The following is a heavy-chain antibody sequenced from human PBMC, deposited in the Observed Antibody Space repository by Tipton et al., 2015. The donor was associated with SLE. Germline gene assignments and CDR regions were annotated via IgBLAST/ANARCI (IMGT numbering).Heavy chain of an antibody. CDR3: AKDYNYDNADYN. D-gene: IGHD4-17*01. J-gene: IGHJ4*02. V-gene: IGHV4-39*07. CDR2: IYYSGST. Sequence: TLSLTCSVSGGSISSSPYYWGWIRQPPGKGLEWIASIYYSGSTYYNPSLKSRVTISVDTSKNQFSLKLSSVTVADTAVYYCAKDYNYDNADYNWGQGKLVIVSS. CDR1: GGSISSSPYY.